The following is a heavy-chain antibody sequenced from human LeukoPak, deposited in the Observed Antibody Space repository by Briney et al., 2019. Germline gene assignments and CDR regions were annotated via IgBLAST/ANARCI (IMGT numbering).Heavy chain of an antibody. CDR1: GFTFSSYS. CDR2: ISSSSSYI. D-gene: IGHD1-26*01. V-gene: IGHV3-21*01. J-gene: IGHJ4*02. CDR3: AREAFIVGGSFDY. Sequence: PGGSLRLSCAASGFTFSSYSMNWVRQAPGKGLEWVSSISSSSSYIYYAGSVKGRFTISRDNAKNSLYLQMNSLRAEDTAVYYCAREAFIVGGSFDYWGQGTLVTVSS.